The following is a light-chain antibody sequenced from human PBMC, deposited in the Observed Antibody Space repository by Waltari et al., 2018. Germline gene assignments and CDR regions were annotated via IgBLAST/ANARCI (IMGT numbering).Light chain of an antibody. CDR3: QQYNNWPQT. Sequence: EIVMTQSQATLSVSPGERATLSCRASQSVSSNLAWYQQKPGQAPRLLIYGASTRSTGIPAMFSGSGSGTGFTLTISSMQSEDFAVYYCQQYNNWPQTFGQGTKVEIK. CDR1: QSVSSN. CDR2: GAS. V-gene: IGKV3-15*01. J-gene: IGKJ1*01.